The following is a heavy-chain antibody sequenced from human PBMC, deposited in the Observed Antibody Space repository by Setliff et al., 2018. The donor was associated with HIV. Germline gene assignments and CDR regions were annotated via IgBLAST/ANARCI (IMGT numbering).Heavy chain of an antibody. CDR2: VFPSGST. CDR3: AREGDSSAWYRFDP. J-gene: IGHJ5*02. CDR1: GGSISSYY. D-gene: IGHD6-13*01. V-gene: IGHV4-4*07. Sequence: SETLSLTCTVSGGSISSYYWSWIRQPAGKGLEWIGRVFPSGSTNYNPYLESRVTVSVDTSKNQFSLKVFSVTAADTAVYYCAREGDSSAWYRFDPWGQGTLVTVSS.